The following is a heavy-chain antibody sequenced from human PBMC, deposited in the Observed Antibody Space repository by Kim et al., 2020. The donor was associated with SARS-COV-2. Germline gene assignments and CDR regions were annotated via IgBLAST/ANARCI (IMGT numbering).Heavy chain of an antibody. V-gene: IGHV3-23*01. D-gene: IGHD5-12*01. J-gene: IGHJ4*02. CDR3: AKDLWLRLAGFTY. Sequence: YAASVKGRFTISRDNSKNTLYLQMNSLRAEDTAVYYCAKDLWLRLAGFTYWGQGTLVTVSS.